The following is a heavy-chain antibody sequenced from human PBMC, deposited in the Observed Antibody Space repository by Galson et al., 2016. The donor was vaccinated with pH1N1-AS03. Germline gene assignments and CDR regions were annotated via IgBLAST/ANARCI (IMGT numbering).Heavy chain of an antibody. CDR3: ARGDSLHWYFDL. V-gene: IGHV4-59*01. Sequence: SETLSLTCTVAGGTISTYYWSWIRQTPGKGLEWIGYVYYIGDPNYNPSFQSRVTMSVDTSSNQFSLTLTSVAAADTAVYFCARGDSLHWYFDLWGRGTLVTVSS. J-gene: IGHJ2*01. CDR1: GGTISTYY. CDR2: VYYIGDP. D-gene: IGHD3-22*01.